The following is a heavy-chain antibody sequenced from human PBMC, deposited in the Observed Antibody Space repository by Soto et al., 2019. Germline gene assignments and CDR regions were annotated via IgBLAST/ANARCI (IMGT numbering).Heavy chain of an antibody. D-gene: IGHD6-13*01. V-gene: IGHV1-69*12. CDR1: GGTSNTYP. Sequence: QVQLVQSGPAVKKPGSTVKVSCKASGGTSNTYPISWVRQAPGQGLEWMGGIIPIFGTSNYAQKFQGRVTITADVSTSTGYMELSSLRSDDTAVYYCATFEKQQLNYFDSWGQGTLVTVSS. CDR2: IIPIFGTS. J-gene: IGHJ4*02. CDR3: ATFEKQQLNYFDS.